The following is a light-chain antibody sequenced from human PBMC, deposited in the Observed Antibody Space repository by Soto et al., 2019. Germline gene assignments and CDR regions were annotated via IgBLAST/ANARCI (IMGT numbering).Light chain of an antibody. V-gene: IGKV3-15*01. CDR1: QSVSSN. Sequence: EIVVTQSRSALSGWPVERSTLSCRASQSVSSNLAWYQQKPGQAPRLLIYGASTRATGIPARFSGSGSGTEFTLTISSLQSEDFAVYYCQQYNNWPPWTFGQGTKVDIK. CDR3: QQYNNWPPWT. CDR2: GAS. J-gene: IGKJ1*01.